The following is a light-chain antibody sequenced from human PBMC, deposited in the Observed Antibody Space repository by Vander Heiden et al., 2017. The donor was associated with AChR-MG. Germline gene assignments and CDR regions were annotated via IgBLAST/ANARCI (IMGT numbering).Light chain of an antibody. CDR3: QQDGSSPLT. CDR1: QSVSSGY. V-gene: IGKV3-20*01. J-gene: IGKJ4*01. CDR2: GAS. Sequence: EIVFTQSPGPLSFSPGERAPLSCTASQSVSSGYLAWYQQKPGQAPRLRIYGASSRATGIPDRFSGSGSGTDFTLTISRLEPEDFAVDYCQQDGSSPLTFGGGTKVEIK.